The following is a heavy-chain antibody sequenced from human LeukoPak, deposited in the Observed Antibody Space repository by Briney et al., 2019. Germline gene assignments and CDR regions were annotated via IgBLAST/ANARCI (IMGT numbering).Heavy chain of an antibody. CDR2: ISGSGGST. D-gene: IGHD3-16*01. CDR1: GFTFSSYA. J-gene: IGHJ3*02. Sequence: GGSLRLSCAASGFTFSSYAMSWVRQAPGKGLEWVSAISGSGGSTYYADSVKGRFTISRDNSKNTLYLQMNSLRAEDTAVYYCAKDSLYDYVRGSQGAFDIWGQGTMVTVSS. V-gene: IGHV3-23*01. CDR3: AKDSLYDYVRGSQGAFDI.